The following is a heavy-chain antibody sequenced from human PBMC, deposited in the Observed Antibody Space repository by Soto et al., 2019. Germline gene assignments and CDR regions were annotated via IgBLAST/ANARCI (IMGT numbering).Heavy chain of an antibody. Sequence: LRLSCAASGFTFSSYAMHWVRQAPGKGLEWVAVISYDGSNKYYADSVKGRFTISRDNSKNTLYLQMNSLRAEDTAVYYCARDLGAARPGPFDYWGQGTLVTVSS. D-gene: IGHD6-6*01. J-gene: IGHJ4*02. CDR3: ARDLGAARPGPFDY. CDR1: GFTFSSYA. CDR2: ISYDGSNK. V-gene: IGHV3-30-3*01.